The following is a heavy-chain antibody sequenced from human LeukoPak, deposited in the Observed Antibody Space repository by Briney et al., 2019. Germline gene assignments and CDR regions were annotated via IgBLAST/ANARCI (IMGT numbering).Heavy chain of an antibody. CDR3: ARGYWNFGL. CDR2: IKQDGSEK. CDR1: GISFSNYW. J-gene: IGHJ2*01. V-gene: IGHV3-7*01. Sequence: PGGSLRLSCVASGISFSNYWMTWVRQAPGKGLEWVANIKQDGSEKDYVDSVKGRFTSSRDNAKNSLYLQMNRLRAEDTAVYYCARGYWNFGLWGRGTQVTVFS.